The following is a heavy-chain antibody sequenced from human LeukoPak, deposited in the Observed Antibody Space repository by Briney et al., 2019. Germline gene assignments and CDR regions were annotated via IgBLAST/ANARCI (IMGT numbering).Heavy chain of an antibody. J-gene: IGHJ1*01. Sequence: GGSLRLSCAASGFTFSSYWMHWVRQAPGKGLVWVSRIKSDGSTNYADSVKGGFTISRDNAKNTASLQMNSLRAEDTGVYYCARAPSEIGGYYPEYFRHWGQGTLVTVSS. CDR2: IKSDGST. CDR1: GFTFSSYW. CDR3: ARAPSEIGGYYPEYFRH. V-gene: IGHV3-74*01. D-gene: IGHD3-22*01.